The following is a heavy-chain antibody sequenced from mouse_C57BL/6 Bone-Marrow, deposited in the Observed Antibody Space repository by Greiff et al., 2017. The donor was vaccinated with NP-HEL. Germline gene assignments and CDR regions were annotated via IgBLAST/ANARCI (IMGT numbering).Heavy chain of an antibody. D-gene: IGHD2-5*01. CDR1: GYTFTSYG. CDR3: ARYHYSNSYFDY. J-gene: IGHJ2*01. CDR2: IYPRSGNT. V-gene: IGHV1-81*01. Sequence: VQLQQSGAELARPGASVKLSCKASGYTFTSYGISWVKQRTGQGLEWIGEIYPRSGNTYYNEKFKGKATLTADKSSSTAYMELRSLTSEDSAVYFCARYHYSNSYFDYWGQGTTLTVSS.